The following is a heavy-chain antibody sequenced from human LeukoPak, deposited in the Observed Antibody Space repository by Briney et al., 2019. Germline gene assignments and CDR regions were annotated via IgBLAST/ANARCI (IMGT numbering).Heavy chain of an antibody. D-gene: IGHD1-26*01. Sequence: GGSLRLSCSASGFTLSNYWIHWVRQAPGKGLVWVSRINTDGSSTNYADSVKGRFTVSRDNAKNTLYLQMNSLRAEDTAIYYCARVIGWDEPFDLWGQGTMVTVS. CDR1: GFTLSNYW. J-gene: IGHJ3*01. CDR3: ARVIGWDEPFDL. V-gene: IGHV3-74*01. CDR2: INTDGSST.